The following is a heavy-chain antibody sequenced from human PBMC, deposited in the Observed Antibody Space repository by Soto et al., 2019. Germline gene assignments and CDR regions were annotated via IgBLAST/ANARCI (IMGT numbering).Heavy chain of an antibody. CDR2: IYYSGST. Sequence: PSETLSLTCTVSGGSISSYYWSWIRQPPGKGLEWIGYIYYSGSTNYNPSLKSRVTISVDTSKNQFSLKLSSVTAADTAVYYCARTDIVATGTFDYWGQGTLVTVSS. V-gene: IGHV4-59*08. D-gene: IGHD5-12*01. CDR3: ARTDIVATGTFDY. J-gene: IGHJ4*02. CDR1: GGSISSYY.